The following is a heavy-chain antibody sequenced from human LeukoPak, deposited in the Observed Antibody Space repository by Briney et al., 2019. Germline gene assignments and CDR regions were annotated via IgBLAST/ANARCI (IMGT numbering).Heavy chain of an antibody. V-gene: IGHV4-39*07. D-gene: IGHD3-3*01. Sequence: SETLSLTCTVSGGSISSSSYYWGWIRQPPGKGLEWIGSIYYSGSTYYNPSLKSRVTISVDTSKNQFSLKLSSVTAADTAVYCCARGNLEYDFWSGPHLSIFDYWGQGTLVTVSS. CDR1: GGSISSSSYY. J-gene: IGHJ4*02. CDR3: ARGNLEYDFWSGPHLSIFDY. CDR2: IYYSGST.